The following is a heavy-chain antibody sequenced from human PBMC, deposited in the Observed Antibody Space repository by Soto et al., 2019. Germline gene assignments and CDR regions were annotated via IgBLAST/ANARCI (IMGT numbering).Heavy chain of an antibody. D-gene: IGHD6-13*01. J-gene: IGHJ6*02. CDR2: IWYDGSNK. Sequence: PGGSLRLSCAASGFTFSSYGMHWVRQAPGKGLEWVAVIWYDGSNKYYADSVKGRFTISRDNSKNTLYLQMNSLRAEDTAVYYCARDLLNSSWYQPDYYYSGMDVWGQGTTVTVSS. CDR3: ARDLLNSSWYQPDYYYSGMDV. V-gene: IGHV3-33*01. CDR1: GFTFSSYG.